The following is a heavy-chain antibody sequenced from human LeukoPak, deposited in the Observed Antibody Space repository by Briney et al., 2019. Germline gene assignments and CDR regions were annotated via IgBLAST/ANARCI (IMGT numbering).Heavy chain of an antibody. Sequence: SETLSLTCTVSGCSISSYYWSWIRQPPGKGLEWIGYIYYSGSTNYNPSLKSRVTISVDTSKNQFPLKLSSVTAADTAVYYCARVEYYGSGSYYNPWGAFDIWGQGTMVTVSS. J-gene: IGHJ3*02. CDR2: IYYSGST. CDR3: ARVEYYGSGSYYNPWGAFDI. D-gene: IGHD3-10*01. CDR1: GCSISSYY. V-gene: IGHV4-59*01.